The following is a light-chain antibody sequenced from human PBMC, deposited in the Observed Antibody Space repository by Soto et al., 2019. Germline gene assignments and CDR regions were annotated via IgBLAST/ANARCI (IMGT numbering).Light chain of an antibody. CDR1: QRISTY. J-gene: IGKJ1*01. V-gene: IGKV1-39*01. CDR2: AAS. Sequence: DIQMTQSPSSLSASVGDRVTITCRASQRISTYLNWYQQKPGKAPKLLIYAASSLQGGVPSRFSSSASGTDFTLTISSLQPEDFATYYCQQSYSAPRTFGQGTKVEIK. CDR3: QQSYSAPRT.